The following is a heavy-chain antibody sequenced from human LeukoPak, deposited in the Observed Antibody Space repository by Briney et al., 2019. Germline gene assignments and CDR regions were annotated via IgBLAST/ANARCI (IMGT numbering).Heavy chain of an antibody. J-gene: IGHJ4*02. D-gene: IGHD3-22*01. CDR3: AKERDSGGYYYYFDY. V-gene: IGHV3-74*01. CDR1: GFTFSTYW. Sequence: PGGSLRLSCAAPGFTFSTYWRHSVRQAPGKGLVWVSRINCDASSIADADSVRGRFTISRDNSKHTLYLQRNSLRAEDTAVYYCAKERDSGGYYYYFDYWGQGTLVTVSS. CDR2: INCDASSI.